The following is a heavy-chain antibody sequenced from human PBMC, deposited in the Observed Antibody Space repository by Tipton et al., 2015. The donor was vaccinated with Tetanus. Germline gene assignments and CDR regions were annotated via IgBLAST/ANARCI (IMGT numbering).Heavy chain of an antibody. CDR2: IYPGDSNT. CDR3: ARLPKHYSASGTT. CDR1: GYSFSSYW. D-gene: IGHD3-10*01. J-gene: IGHJ5*02. V-gene: IGHV5-51*01. Sequence: QSGPEVKKPGESLKISCKGSGYSFSSYWIGWVRQMPGKGLEWMGSIYPGDSNTRYSPSFQGHVTISADKSISTAYLQWSSLKASDTAIYFCARLPKHYSASGTTWGQGTLVTVSS.